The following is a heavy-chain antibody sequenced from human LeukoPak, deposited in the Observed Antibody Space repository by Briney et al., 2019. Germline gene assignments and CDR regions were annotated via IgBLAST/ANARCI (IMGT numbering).Heavy chain of an antibody. Sequence: PSETLSLTCSVSGYSISNGYYWGWIRQPPGKGLEWIGSIYQSGSTYYNPSLKSRVTISVDTSKNQFSLKLSSVTAADTAVYYCARCPVTGAVYDFWSGYPAGWFDPWGQGTLVTVSS. D-gene: IGHD3-3*01. V-gene: IGHV4-38-2*02. J-gene: IGHJ5*02. CDR2: IYQSGST. CDR3: ARCPVTGAVYDFWSGYPAGWFDP. CDR1: GYSISNGYY.